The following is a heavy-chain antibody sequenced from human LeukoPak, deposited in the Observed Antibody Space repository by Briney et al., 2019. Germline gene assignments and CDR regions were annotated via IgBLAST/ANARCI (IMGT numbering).Heavy chain of an antibody. CDR2: IYYSGST. D-gene: IGHD6-19*01. Sequence: PSETLSLTCTVSGGSISSYYWSWIRQPPGKGLEWIGYIYYSGSTNYNPSLRSRVTISVDTSKNQFSLKLSSVTAADTAVYYCASDTGYSSGWYAGVTYYFDYWGQGTLVTVSS. CDR1: GGSISSYY. V-gene: IGHV4-59*12. J-gene: IGHJ4*02. CDR3: ASDTGYSSGWYAGVTYYFDY.